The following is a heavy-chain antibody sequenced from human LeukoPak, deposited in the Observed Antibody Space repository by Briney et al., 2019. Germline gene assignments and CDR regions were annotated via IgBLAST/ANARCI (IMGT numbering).Heavy chain of an antibody. J-gene: IGHJ4*02. CDR2: MYSGGST. V-gene: IGHV3-53*01. CDR1: GFTVSSNY. CDR3: ERERADDSGIQ. D-gene: IGHD3-22*01. Sequence: GGSLRLSCAVSGFTVSSNYMNWVRQAPGKGLEWVSVMYSGGSTYYADSVKGRFTISRDNSKNTLYLQMNNLRVEDTAVYFCERERADDSGIQWGQGTLVTVSS.